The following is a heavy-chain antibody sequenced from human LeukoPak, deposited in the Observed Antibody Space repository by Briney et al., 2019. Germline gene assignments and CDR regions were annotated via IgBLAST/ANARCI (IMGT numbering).Heavy chain of an antibody. CDR2: INHSGST. Sequence: SETLSLTCAVSGGSFSGYYWSWIRQPPGKGLEWIGEINHSGSTNYNPSLKSRVTTSLDTSNNQFSLKLSSVTAADTAVYFCARGAAGPFQYFQHWGQGTLVTVSS. J-gene: IGHJ1*01. V-gene: IGHV4-34*01. CDR1: GGSFSGYY. D-gene: IGHD6-13*01. CDR3: ARGAAGPFQYFQH.